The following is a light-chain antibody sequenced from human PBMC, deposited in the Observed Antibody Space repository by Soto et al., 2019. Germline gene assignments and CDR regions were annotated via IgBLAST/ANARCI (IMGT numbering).Light chain of an antibody. Sequence: QSVLTQPPSVSGAPGQTVTISRSGTSSNFGAGYDAHWYQQLPGTAPKLLIYANSNRPSGVPDRFSGSKSGTSAALAITGLQAEYEADYGNSLSGSRVFGGGTKLTVL. J-gene: IGLJ3*02. CDR3: SLSGSRV. CDR1: SSNFGAGYD. V-gene: IGLV1-40*01. CDR2: ANS.